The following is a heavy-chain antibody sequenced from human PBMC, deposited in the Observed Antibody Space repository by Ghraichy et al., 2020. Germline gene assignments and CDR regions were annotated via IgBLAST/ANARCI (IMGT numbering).Heavy chain of an antibody. CDR2: IIPIFGTA. CDR3: SRDLSGSYYFYFDY. CDR1: GGTFSSYA. V-gene: IGHV1-69*13. J-gene: IGHJ4*02. D-gene: IGHD1-26*01. Sequence: SVKVSCKASGGTFSSYAISWVRQAPGQGLEWMGGIIPIFGTANYAQKFQGRVTITADESTSTAYMELSSLRSEDTALYYCSRDLSGSYYFYFDYWGQGTLVTVSS.